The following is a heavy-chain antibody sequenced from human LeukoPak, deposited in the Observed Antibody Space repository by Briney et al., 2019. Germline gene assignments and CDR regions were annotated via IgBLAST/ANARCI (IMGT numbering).Heavy chain of an antibody. CDR2: INHSGST. CDR1: GGSFSGYY. J-gene: IGHJ4*02. D-gene: IGHD4-17*01. Sequence: SETLSLTCAVYGGSFSGYYWSWIRQPPGKGLEWIGEINHSGSTNYNPSLKSRVTILVDTSKNQFSLKLSSVTAADTAVYYCARGRGTTVTPGVDYWGQGTLVTVSS. CDR3: ARGRGTTVTPGVDY. V-gene: IGHV4-34*01.